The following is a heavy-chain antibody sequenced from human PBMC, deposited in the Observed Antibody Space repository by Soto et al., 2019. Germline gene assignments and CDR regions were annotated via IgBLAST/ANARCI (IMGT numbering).Heavy chain of an antibody. V-gene: IGHV3-9*01. CDR2: ISWNSGSI. Sequence: DVQLVESGGGLVQPGRSLRLSCAASGFTFDDYAMHWVRQAPGKGLEWVSGISWNSGSIGYADSVKGRFTISRDNAKNSLYLQMNSLRAEDTALYYCTKDNDYIWGSYRYFDYWGQGTLVTVSS. CDR1: GFTFDDYA. J-gene: IGHJ4*02. CDR3: TKDNDYIWGSYRYFDY. D-gene: IGHD3-16*02.